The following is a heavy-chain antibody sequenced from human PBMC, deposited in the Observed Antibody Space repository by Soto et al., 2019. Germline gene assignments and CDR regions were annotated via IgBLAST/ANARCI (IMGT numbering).Heavy chain of an antibody. V-gene: IGHV3-23*01. CDR1: GFTFSNYA. D-gene: IGHD4-17*01. CDR2: IGDAAGSA. Sequence: GSLRLYLVGSGFTFSNYALLWVRQVPRKRREGVSRIGDAAGSASYVDSVKGRFTIARHKSKKTLYLPMSSLRAEASAVYYCARPDGAKIGDAPDLWGPGTMVTVSS. J-gene: IGHJ3*01. CDR3: ARPDGAKIGDAPDL.